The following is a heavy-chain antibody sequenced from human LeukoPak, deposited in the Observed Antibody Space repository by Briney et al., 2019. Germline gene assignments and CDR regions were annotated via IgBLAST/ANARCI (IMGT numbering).Heavy chain of an antibody. CDR2: ISYDGTNK. J-gene: IGHJ4*02. V-gene: IGHV3-30*18. CDR3: AKKNDFVY. CDR1: GFTFSNYD. Sequence: GRSLRLSCAASGFTFSNYDMHWVRQAPGKGLEWVAVISYDGTNKYYADSVKGRFTISRDNSKSTLYLQMNSLRAEDTAVYYCAKKNDFVYRGQGTLVTVSS. D-gene: IGHD3-3*01.